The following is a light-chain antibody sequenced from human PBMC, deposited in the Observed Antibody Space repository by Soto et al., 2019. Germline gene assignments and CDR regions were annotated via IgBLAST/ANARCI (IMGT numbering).Light chain of an antibody. CDR2: EAS. CDR1: QSISNY. J-gene: IGKJ1*01. Sequence: DIQMTQSPSSLSASAGDRVTITCRASQSISNYLNWYQQKPGKAPKLLIYEASSFQSGVPSRFSGSGSGTDFTLTISSLQPEDVATYYCQQSYSTFWTFGQGTKVEIK. V-gene: IGKV1-39*01. CDR3: QQSYSTFWT.